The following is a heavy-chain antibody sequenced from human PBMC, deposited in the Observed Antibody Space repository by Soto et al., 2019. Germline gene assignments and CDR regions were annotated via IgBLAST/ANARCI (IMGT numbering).Heavy chain of an antibody. J-gene: IGHJ5*02. Sequence: PSETLSLTCTVSDGSISTSRYYWAWIRQPPGKGLEWIGSIYHTGNTYYNPSLRSRVTISVDTSKNQFSLRLTSVTAADTAVYYCARDYYDSSDYTTNWFDPWGQGTLVTVSS. D-gene: IGHD3-22*01. CDR3: ARDYYDSSDYTTNWFDP. CDR2: IYHTGNT. CDR1: DGSISTSRYY. V-gene: IGHV4-39*01.